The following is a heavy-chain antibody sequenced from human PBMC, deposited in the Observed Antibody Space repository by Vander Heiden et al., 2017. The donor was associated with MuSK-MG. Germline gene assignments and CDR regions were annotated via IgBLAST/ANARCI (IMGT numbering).Heavy chain of an antibody. CDR1: GFPFRSFS. Sequence: EVQLVESGGGLVQPGGSLRPSCAASGFPFRSFSMNGVRQAPGKGLEWVSYISSRSSTIYYADSVKGRFTISRDNAKNSLYLQMNSLRAEDTAVYYCARTTYYYDSSGYYLSWFDPWGQGTLVTVSS. V-gene: IGHV3-48*01. D-gene: IGHD3-22*01. J-gene: IGHJ5*02. CDR2: ISSRSSTI. CDR3: ARTTYYYDSSGYYLSWFDP.